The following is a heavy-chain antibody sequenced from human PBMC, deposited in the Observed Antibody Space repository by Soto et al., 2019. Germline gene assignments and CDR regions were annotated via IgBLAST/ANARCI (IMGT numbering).Heavy chain of an antibody. V-gene: IGHV3-7*01. CDR2: MNRDGSEK. CDR1: GFTFSRYW. J-gene: IGHJ4*02. CDR3: GRDAGRRFDY. Sequence: EVQLVESGGGLVQPGGSLRLSCAASGFTFSRYWMTWARQAPGKGLEWVASMNRDGSEKRYVDSVEGRFTISRDNAKNSLFLQMNSLSPDDTAVYYCGRDAGRRFDYWGQGSLVTVSS. D-gene: IGHD6-13*01.